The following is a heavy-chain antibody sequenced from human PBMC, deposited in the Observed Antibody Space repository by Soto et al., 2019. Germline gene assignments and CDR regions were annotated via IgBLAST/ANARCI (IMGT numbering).Heavy chain of an antibody. CDR1: GYTFTSYA. CDR2: INAGNGNT. Sequence: ASVKVSCKASGYTFTSYAMHWVRQAPGQRLEWMGWINAGNGNTKYSQKCQGRVTITRDTSASTAYMELSSLRSEDTAVYYCASRAYYGSGSYYLMFDYWGQGTLVTVSS. D-gene: IGHD3-10*01. V-gene: IGHV1-3*01. J-gene: IGHJ4*02. CDR3: ASRAYYGSGSYYLMFDY.